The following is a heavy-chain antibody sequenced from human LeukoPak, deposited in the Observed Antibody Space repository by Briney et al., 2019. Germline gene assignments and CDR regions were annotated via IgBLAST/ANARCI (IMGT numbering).Heavy chain of an antibody. Sequence: SETLSLTCTVSGGSISSGSYYWSWIRQPAGKGLEWIGRIYTSGSTNYNPSLKSRVTISVDTSKNQFSLKLSSVTAADTAVYYCAREAIRPGIAAAAFDCWGQGTLVTVSS. CDR1: GGSISSGSYY. V-gene: IGHV4-61*02. CDR3: AREAIRPGIAAAAFDC. J-gene: IGHJ4*02. CDR2: IYTSGST. D-gene: IGHD6-25*01.